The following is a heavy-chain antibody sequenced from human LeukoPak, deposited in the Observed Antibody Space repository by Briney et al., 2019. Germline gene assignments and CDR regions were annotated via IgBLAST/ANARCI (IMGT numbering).Heavy chain of an antibody. J-gene: IGHJ4*02. D-gene: IGHD2-2*02. Sequence: SETLSLTCTVSGGSISSGGYYWSWIRQHPGKGLEWIGYIYYSGSTYYNPSLKSRVTISVDTSKNQFSLKLSSVTAADTAVYYCASSRYCSSTSCYTEYYFDYWGQGTLVTVSS. CDR3: ASSRYCSSTSCYTEYYFDY. CDR2: IYYSGST. CDR1: GGSISSGGYY. V-gene: IGHV4-31*03.